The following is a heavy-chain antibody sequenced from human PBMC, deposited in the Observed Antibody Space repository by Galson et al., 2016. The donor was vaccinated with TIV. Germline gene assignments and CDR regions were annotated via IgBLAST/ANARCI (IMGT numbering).Heavy chain of an antibody. J-gene: IGHJ6*02. Sequence: SETLSLTCTVSGDSINNYYWTWIRQPPGKGLEWIGYIYSSGSTNYNPSLESRVTISLDMSKNQFSLKLTSVTAADTAVDYCARRGPAARVRQNTYYYVMDVWGQGTTVTVSS. V-gene: IGHV4-59*08. D-gene: IGHD2-2*01. CDR3: ARRGPAARVRQNTYYYVMDV. CDR2: IYSSGST. CDR1: GDSINNYY.